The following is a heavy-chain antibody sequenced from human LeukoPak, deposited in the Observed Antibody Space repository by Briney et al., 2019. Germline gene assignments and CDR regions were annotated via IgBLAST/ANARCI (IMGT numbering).Heavy chain of an antibody. CDR1: GGSFSGYY. V-gene: IGHV4-34*01. D-gene: IGHD3-10*01. CDR2: INHSGST. J-gene: IGHJ3*02. Sequence: SETLSLTCAVYGGSFSGYYWSWIRQPPGKGLEWIGEINHSGSTNYNPSLKSRVTISVDTSKNQFSLKLSSVTAADTAVYYCARFQRFGAFDIWGQGTMVTVSS. CDR3: ARFQRFGAFDI.